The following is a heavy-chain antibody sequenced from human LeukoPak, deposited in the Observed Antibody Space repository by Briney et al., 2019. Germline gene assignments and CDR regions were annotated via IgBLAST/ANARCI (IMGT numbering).Heavy chain of an antibody. Sequence: SETLSLTCTISGDPMSGYSWSWLRQPAGKELQWIGRVYSSGFTEYNLSLDGRVTMSIETSKSQFSLKLDSVTAADTAAYYCARVHIVTGTYFDSWGQGALVTVSS. CDR1: GDPMSGYS. CDR3: ARVHIVTGTYFDS. D-gene: IGHD3-10*01. J-gene: IGHJ4*02. CDR2: VYSSGFT. V-gene: IGHV4-4*07.